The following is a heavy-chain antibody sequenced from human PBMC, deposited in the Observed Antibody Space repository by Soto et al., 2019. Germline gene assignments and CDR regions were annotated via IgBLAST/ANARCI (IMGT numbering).Heavy chain of an antibody. J-gene: IGHJ3*02. Sequence: GGSLRLSCAASGFTFRSFWMSWVRQAPGKGLEWLANIKQDGSEECYVDSVRGRFTISRDNAKYSLYLQMNSLRAEDTALYYCAKDIRGYGGDAFDIWGQGTMVTVSS. CDR2: IKQDGSEE. CDR1: GFTFRSFW. V-gene: IGHV3-7*03. D-gene: IGHD4-17*01. CDR3: AKDIRGYGGDAFDI.